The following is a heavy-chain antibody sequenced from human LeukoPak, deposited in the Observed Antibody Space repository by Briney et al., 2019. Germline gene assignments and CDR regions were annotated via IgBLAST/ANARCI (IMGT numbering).Heavy chain of an antibody. CDR2: IKSKTDGGTT. D-gene: IGHD6-19*01. Sequence: GGSLRLSCAASGFTFGNAWMSWVRQAPGKGLEWVGRIKSKTDGGTTDYAAPVKGRFTISRDDSKNTLYLQMNSLKTEDTAVYYCTTEGSGWYIAQFDYWGQGTLVTVSS. J-gene: IGHJ4*02. CDR1: GFTFGNAW. V-gene: IGHV3-15*01. CDR3: TTEGSGWYIAQFDY.